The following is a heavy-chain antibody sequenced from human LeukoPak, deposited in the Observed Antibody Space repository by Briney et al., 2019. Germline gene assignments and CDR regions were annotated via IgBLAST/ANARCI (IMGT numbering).Heavy chain of an antibody. CDR2: IYSGGST. V-gene: IGHV3-53*01. Sequence: GGSLRLTCAASGFTVSSNYMSWVRQAPGKGLEWVSVIYSGGSTYYADSVKGRFTISRDNSKNTLYLQMNSLRAEDTAVYYCARVGGYSSGPDYWGQGTLVTVSS. CDR1: GFTVSSNY. D-gene: IGHD6-19*01. CDR3: ARVGGYSSGPDY. J-gene: IGHJ4*02.